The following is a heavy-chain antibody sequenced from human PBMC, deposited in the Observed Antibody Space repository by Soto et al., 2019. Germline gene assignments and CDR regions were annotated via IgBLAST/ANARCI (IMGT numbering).Heavy chain of an antibody. CDR2: INPNSGGT. CDR3: ALGRSGSYNYYFDY. V-gene: IGHV1-2*04. D-gene: IGHD3-10*01. Sequence: ASVKVSCKASGYTFTGYYMHWVRQAPGQGLEWMGWINPNSGGTNYAQKFQGWVTMTRDTSISTAYMELSRLRSDDTAVYYCALGRSGSYNYYFDYRGQGTLVTVSS. CDR1: GYTFTGYY. J-gene: IGHJ4*02.